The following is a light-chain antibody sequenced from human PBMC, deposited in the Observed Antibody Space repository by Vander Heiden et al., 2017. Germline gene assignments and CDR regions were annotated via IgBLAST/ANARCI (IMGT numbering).Light chain of an antibody. J-gene: IGKJ5*01. CDR1: QSLLHSNGYNY. V-gene: IGKV2-28*01. Sequence: DIVMTQYPLSLPVTPGEPASISCRSSQSLLHSNGYNYLDWYLQKPGQSPQLLIYLGSNRASGVPDRFSGSGSGTDFTLKISRVEAEDVGVYYCMQALQTHTFGQGTRLEIK. CDR2: LGS. CDR3: MQALQTHT.